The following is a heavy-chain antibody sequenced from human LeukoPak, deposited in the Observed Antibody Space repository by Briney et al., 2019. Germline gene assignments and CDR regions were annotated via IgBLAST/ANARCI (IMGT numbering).Heavy chain of an antibody. CDR2: ISSSSSYI. V-gene: IGHV3-21*01. CDR1: GFTFSSYS. Sequence: GGSLRLSCAASGFTFSSYSMNWVRQAPGKGLEWVSSISSSSSYIYYADSVKGRFTISRDNAKNSLYLQMNSLRAEDTAVYYCARGLKQGGLRLLHVGSGYFDYWGQGTLVTVSS. J-gene: IGHJ4*02. D-gene: IGHD3-3*01. CDR3: ARGLKQGGLRLLHVGSGYFDY.